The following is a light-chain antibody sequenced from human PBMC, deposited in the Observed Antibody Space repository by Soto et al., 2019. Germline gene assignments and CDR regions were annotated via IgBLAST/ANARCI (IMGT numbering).Light chain of an antibody. J-gene: IGKJ2*01. CDR2: DEV. CDR1: QSVGNL. CDR3: QKSGS. V-gene: IGKV3-11*01. Sequence: EIVLTQSPVTLSVSPGERATLSCRASQSVGNLLAWYQQRPGQATRLLMYDEVNRATGIPARFSGSGSGTDFTLTISSLETEDPAVYYCQKSGSFGQGTKLEIK.